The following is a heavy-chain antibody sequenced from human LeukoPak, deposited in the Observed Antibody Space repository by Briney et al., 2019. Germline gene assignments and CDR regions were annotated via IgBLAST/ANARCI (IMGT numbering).Heavy chain of an antibody. D-gene: IGHD1-26*01. J-gene: IGHJ4*02. V-gene: IGHV3-11*01. CDR1: GFTFSDYY. CDR3: ARETGSGSYLLDY. CDR2: ISSRSSAI. Sequence: GGSLRLSCAASGFTFSDYYMSWIRQAPGKGLEWVSYISSRSSAIYYADSVEGRFTISRDNAENSLFLQMNSLRAEDTAVYYCARETGSGSYLLDYWGQGTLVTVSS.